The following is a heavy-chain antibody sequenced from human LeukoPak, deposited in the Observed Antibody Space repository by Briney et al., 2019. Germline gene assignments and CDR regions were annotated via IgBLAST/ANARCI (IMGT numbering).Heavy chain of an antibody. CDR3: ARESDYFDY. CDR2: IYHSGST. CDR1: GGSISSGGYS. Sequence: PSETLSLTCAVSGGSISSGGYSWSWLRQPPGKGLEWIGYIYHSGSTYYNPSLKSRVTISVDRSKNQFSLKLSSVTAADTAVYYCARESDYFDYWGQGTLVTVSS. V-gene: IGHV4-30-2*01. J-gene: IGHJ4*02.